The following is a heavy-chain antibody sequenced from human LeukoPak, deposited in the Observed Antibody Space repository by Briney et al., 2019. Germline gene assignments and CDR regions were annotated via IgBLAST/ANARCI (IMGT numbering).Heavy chain of an antibody. D-gene: IGHD1-26*01. CDR3: ARDQSIMGPTTVDY. V-gene: IGHV3-74*01. J-gene: IGHJ4*02. Sequence: PGGSLRLSCAASGITFSTSWMHWVRQAPGKGLVWVSRISSDGSNTIYADSVRGRFTISRDNAKNTLYLQMNSLRAEDTAVYYCARDQSIMGPTTVDYWGRGTLVTVSS. CDR1: GITFSTSW. CDR2: ISSDGSNT.